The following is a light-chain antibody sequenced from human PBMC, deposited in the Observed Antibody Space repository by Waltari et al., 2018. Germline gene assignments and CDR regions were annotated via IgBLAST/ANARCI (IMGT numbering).Light chain of an antibody. Sequence: QSALTQPASVSGSPGHSVTISCPGSSSDVGHYNLVSWYQQHPGKAPKLIIFEVNKRPSGISNRFSGSKSGNTASLTISGLQPEDEADYYCCSYAGSRNMIFGGGTKLTVL. CDR1: SSDVGHYNL. CDR2: EVN. J-gene: IGLJ2*01. CDR3: CSYAGSRNMI. V-gene: IGLV2-23*02.